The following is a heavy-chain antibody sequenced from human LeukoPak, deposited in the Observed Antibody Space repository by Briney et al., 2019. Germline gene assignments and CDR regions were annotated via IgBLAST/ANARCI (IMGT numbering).Heavy chain of an antibody. V-gene: IGHV3-73*01. CDR3: TATYYYGSGSYFTPDY. D-gene: IGHD3-10*01. J-gene: IGHJ4*02. Sequence: PGGSVKLSCAASGFTFSGSAMHWVRQASGKGLEWVGRIRSKANSYATAYAASVKGRFTISRDDSKNTAYLQMNSLKAEDAAVYYCTATYYYGSGSYFTPDYWGQGTLVTVSS. CDR2: IRSKANSYAT. CDR1: GFTFSGSA.